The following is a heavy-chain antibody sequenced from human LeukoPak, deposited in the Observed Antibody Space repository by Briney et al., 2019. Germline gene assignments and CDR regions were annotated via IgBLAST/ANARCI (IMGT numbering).Heavy chain of an antibody. Sequence: SETLSLTCAVYGGSFSGYYWSWIRQPPGKGLEWIGEINHSGSTNYNPSLKSRVTMSVVTSKNQFSLKLSSVTAADTAVYYCASCLRGYSYGDWGQGTLVTVSS. J-gene: IGHJ4*02. CDR2: INHSGST. V-gene: IGHV4-34*01. CDR3: ASCLRGYSYGD. CDR1: GGSFSGYY. D-gene: IGHD5-18*01.